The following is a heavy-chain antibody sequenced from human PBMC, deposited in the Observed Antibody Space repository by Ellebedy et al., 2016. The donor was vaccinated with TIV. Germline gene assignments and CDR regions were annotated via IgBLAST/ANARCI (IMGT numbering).Heavy chain of an antibody. D-gene: IGHD6-13*01. CDR2: IIPIFGTA. V-gene: IGHV1-69*06. Sequence: SVKVSXXTSGGTFSKYAISWVRQAPGQGLEWMGGIIPIFGTANYAQKFQGRVTITADKSTSTAYMELSSLRSEDTAVYYCARAGGGSSWYFPSPDSWGQGTLVTVSS. CDR3: ARAGGGSSWYFPSPDS. CDR1: GGTFSKYA. J-gene: IGHJ4*02.